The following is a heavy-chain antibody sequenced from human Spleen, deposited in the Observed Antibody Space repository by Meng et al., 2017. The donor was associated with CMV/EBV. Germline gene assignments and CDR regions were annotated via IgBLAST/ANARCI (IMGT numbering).Heavy chain of an antibody. CDR1: GYTFTGYY. Sequence: SCKASGYTFTGYYMHWVRQAPGQGLEWMGWINPNSGGTNYAQKFQGRVTMTRDTSISTAYMELSRPRSDDTAVYYCAGSYNWNYPDYWGQGTLVTVSS. CDR3: AGSYNWNYPDY. D-gene: IGHD1-20*01. V-gene: IGHV1-2*02. J-gene: IGHJ4*02. CDR2: INPNSGGT.